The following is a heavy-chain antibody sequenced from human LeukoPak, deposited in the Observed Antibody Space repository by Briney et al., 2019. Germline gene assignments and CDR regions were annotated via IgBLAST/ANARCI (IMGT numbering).Heavy chain of an antibody. D-gene: IGHD6-13*01. V-gene: IGHV3-74*01. Sequence: PGGSLRLSCAASGFTFSSYWMYWVRQAPGKGLVWVSRINSDGSSTSYADSVKGRFTISRDNAKNTLYLQMNSLRAEDTAVYYCARADPPAAGIDYWGQGTLVTVSS. CDR3: ARADPPAAGIDY. CDR2: INSDGSST. CDR1: GFTFSSYW. J-gene: IGHJ4*02.